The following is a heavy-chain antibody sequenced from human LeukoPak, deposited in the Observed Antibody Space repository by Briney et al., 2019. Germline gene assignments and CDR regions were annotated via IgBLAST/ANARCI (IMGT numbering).Heavy chain of an antibody. CDR1: GGSVSSYY. Sequence: TTSETLSLTCTVSGGSVSSYYWSWIRQPPGKGLEWIGYIYYRGSTNYNPSLKSRVTISVDTSKNQFSLKLSSVTAADTAVYYCASSYSSGWWGGYYYYGMDVWGQGTTVTVSS. V-gene: IGHV4-59*08. CDR3: ASSYSSGWWGGYYYYGMDV. D-gene: IGHD6-19*01. CDR2: IYYRGST. J-gene: IGHJ6*02.